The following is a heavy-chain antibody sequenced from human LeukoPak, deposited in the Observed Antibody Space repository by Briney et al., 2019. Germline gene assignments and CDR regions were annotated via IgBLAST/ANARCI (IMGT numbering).Heavy chain of an antibody. CDR2: IYTSGST. V-gene: IGHV4-61*02. J-gene: IGHJ5*02. D-gene: IGHD3-3*01. CDR3: ARVMDDFWSGNWFDP. CDR1: GGSISSGSYY. Sequence: SETLSLTCTVSGGSISSGSYYWSWVRQPAGKGLEWIGRIYTSGSTNYNPSLKSRVTISVDTSKNQFSLKLSSVTAVDTAVYYCARVMDDFWSGNWFDPWGQGTLVTVSS.